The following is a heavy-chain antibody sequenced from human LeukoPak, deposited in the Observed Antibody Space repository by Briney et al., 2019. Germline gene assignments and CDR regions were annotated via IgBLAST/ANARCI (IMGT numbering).Heavy chain of an antibody. V-gene: IGHV4-34*01. J-gene: IGHJ5*02. CDR2: INHSGST. CDR3: ARSGYGGGWFDP. CDR1: GGSFSGYY. D-gene: IGHD5-12*01. Sequence: PSETLSLTCAVYGGSFSGYYWSWIRQPPGKGLEWIGEINHSGSTNYNPSLKSRVTISVDTSKNQFSLKLSSVTAADTAVYYCARSGYGGGWFDPRGQGTLVTVSS.